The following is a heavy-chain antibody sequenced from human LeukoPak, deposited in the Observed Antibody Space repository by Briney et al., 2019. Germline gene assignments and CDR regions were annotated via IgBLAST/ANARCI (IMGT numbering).Heavy chain of an antibody. V-gene: IGHV4-59*01. D-gene: IGHD3-10*01. J-gene: IGHJ4*02. Sequence: PSETLSLTCTVSGGSISGYYWSWIRQPPGKGLEWIGYIYYSGSTNSNPSLKSRVTISVDTSKNQFSLKLSSVTAADTAVYYCARSAVRGVDYWGQGTLVTVSP. CDR3: ARSAVRGVDY. CDR1: GGSISGYY. CDR2: IYYSGST.